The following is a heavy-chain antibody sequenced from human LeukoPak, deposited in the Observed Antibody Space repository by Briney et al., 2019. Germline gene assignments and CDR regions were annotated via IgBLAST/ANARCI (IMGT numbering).Heavy chain of an antibody. Sequence: GGSLRLSCAASRVTFSGAEMNWVRQAPGKGLERVSYISSGGRTMYYADSVKGRFTFSRDNAKNSLYLQMNSLRAEDTAVYYCARESGLTMVRGTFDYWGQGTLVTVSS. CDR3: ARESGLTMVRGTFDY. CDR1: RVTFSGAE. J-gene: IGHJ4*02. CDR2: ISSGGRTM. D-gene: IGHD3-10*01. V-gene: IGHV3-48*03.